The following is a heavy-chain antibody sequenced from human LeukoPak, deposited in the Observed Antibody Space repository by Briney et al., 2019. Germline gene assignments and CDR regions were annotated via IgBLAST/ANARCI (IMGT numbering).Heavy chain of an antibody. Sequence: KTSETQSLTCTVSGGSISSSGYYWGWIRQPPGKGLEWIGSIYYSGRNYYNPSLKSRVTISVDTSKNQFSLKLSSVTAADTAVYYCARVQYSSSVDSWGQGTLVTVSS. CDR2: IYYSGRN. J-gene: IGHJ4*02. D-gene: IGHD6-6*01. CDR1: GGSISSSGYY. CDR3: ARVQYSSSVDS. V-gene: IGHV4-39*07.